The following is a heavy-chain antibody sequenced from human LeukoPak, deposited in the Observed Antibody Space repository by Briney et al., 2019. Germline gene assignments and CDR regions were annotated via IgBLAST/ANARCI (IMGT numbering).Heavy chain of an antibody. CDR3: ARDWLDTAFDY. Sequence: GGSLRLSCAASGFTFSSFGMHWVRQAPGKGLEWLAVIRSDGNNAYYADSVKGRFTISKDNSKDMLHLQMNSLRVEDTAVYYCARDWLDTAFDYWGQGTLVTVSS. CDR1: GFTFSSFG. V-gene: IGHV3-33*01. CDR2: IRSDGNNA. D-gene: IGHD5-18*01. J-gene: IGHJ4*02.